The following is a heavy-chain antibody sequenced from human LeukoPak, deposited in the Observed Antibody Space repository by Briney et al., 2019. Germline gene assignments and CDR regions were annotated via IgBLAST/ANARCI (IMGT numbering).Heavy chain of an antibody. V-gene: IGHV1-8*03. D-gene: IGHD3-3*01. J-gene: IGHJ3*02. CDR1: GYTFTSYD. CDR3: ARAYTYYDFWSGSKTDAFDI. Sequence: GASVKVSCKASGYTFTSYDINWVRQAPGQGLEWMGWMNPNSGNTVYAQKLQGRVTITRNTSISTAYMELSSLRSEDTAVYYCARAYTYYDFWSGSKTDAFDIWGQGTMVTVSS. CDR2: MNPNSGNT.